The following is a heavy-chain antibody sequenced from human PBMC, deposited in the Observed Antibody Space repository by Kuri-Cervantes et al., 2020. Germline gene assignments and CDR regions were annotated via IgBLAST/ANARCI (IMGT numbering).Heavy chain of an antibody. V-gene: IGHV3-30*18. CDR1: GFIFSSYG. CDR3: XKDQKQYFDXYCFDY. Sequence: GGSLRLSCAASGFIFSSYGMHWVRQAPGKGLEWVAVISYDGTNTYYADSVKGRFTISRDNSKNTLYLQMNSLRAEDTAVYYCXKDQKQYFDXYCFDYWGQGTLVTVSS. CDR2: ISYDGTNT. J-gene: IGHJ4*02. D-gene: IGHD3-9*01.